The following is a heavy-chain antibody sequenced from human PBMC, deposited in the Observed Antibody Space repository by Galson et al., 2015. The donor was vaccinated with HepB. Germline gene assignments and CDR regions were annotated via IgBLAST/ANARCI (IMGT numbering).Heavy chain of an antibody. CDR3: VRMEPEECVTDH. J-gene: IGHJ4*02. CDR1: GFTFNVYW. CDR2: TNTGGVT. Sequence: SLRLSCAASGFTFNVYWIHWVRQAPGKGLVWLSRTNTGGVTVYADFVKGRFTVSRDNAGNTIYLQMNSLSAEDTALYYCVRMEPEECVTDHWGQGTQVTVAS. V-gene: IGHV3-74*03. D-gene: IGHD1-26*01.